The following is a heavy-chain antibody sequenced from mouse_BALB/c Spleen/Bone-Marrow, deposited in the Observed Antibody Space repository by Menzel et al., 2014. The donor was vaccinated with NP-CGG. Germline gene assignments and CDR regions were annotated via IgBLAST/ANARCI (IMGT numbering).Heavy chain of an antibody. CDR1: GYTFTDYA. D-gene: IGHD1-1*01. Sequence: QVQLQQPGAELVRPGVSVKISCKGSGYTFTDYAMHWVKQSHAKSLEWIGVISTYYGDASYNQKFKGKATMTVDKSSSTAYMELARLTSEDSAIYYCARESIYYYGSTLGYWGQGTTLTVSS. V-gene: IGHV1S137*01. J-gene: IGHJ2*01. CDR3: ARESIYYYGSTLGY. CDR2: ISTYYGDA.